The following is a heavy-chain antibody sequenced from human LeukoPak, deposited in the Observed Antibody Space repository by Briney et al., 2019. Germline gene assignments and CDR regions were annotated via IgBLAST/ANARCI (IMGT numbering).Heavy chain of an antibody. Sequence: GGSLRLSCAASGFSFSTYSMHWVRQAPGKGLEWVSSISSSSSYIYYADSVKGRFTISRDNAKKSLFLQMNSLRAEDTAVYYCAKCITMVRGVDFDYWGQGTLVTVSS. CDR1: GFSFSTYS. J-gene: IGHJ4*02. D-gene: IGHD3-10*01. V-gene: IGHV3-21*01. CDR2: ISSSSSYI. CDR3: AKCITMVRGVDFDY.